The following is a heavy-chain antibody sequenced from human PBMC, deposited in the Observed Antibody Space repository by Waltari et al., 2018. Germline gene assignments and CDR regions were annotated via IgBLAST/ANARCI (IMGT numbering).Heavy chain of an antibody. Sequence: EVQLVESGGGLVKPGGSLRLSCVGSGFTFNTAWMHWVRQAPGKGLEWVGRIKAKPHGGTTVYAAPVKGRFTISRDDSKNTVYLQMNSLKTEDTGVYYCGDFTAFDYWGQGSLVTVSS. CDR3: GDFTAFDY. V-gene: IGHV3-15*01. CDR1: GFTFNTAW. J-gene: IGHJ4*02. D-gene: IGHD2-8*02. CDR2: IKAKPHGGTT.